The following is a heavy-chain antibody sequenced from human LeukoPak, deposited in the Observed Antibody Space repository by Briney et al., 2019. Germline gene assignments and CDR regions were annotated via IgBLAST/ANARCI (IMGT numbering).Heavy chain of an antibody. Sequence: GGSLRLSCEASGFTFSGFWMSWFRQAPGKGLECVAHIKEDGSDNWFVDPVRGRFTISRDNAKNALYLQMNSLRVEDTAVYYCARVGAPGAADYWGQGTLVTVSS. D-gene: IGHD2-2*01. V-gene: IGHV3-7*01. CDR1: GFTFSGFW. CDR2: IKEDGSDN. J-gene: IGHJ4*02. CDR3: ARVGAPGAADY.